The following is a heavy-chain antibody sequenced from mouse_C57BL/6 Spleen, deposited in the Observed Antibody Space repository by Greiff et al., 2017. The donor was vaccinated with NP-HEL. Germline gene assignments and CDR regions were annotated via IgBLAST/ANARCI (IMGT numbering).Heavy chain of an antibody. D-gene: IGHD2-5*01. CDR2: IDPETGGT. CDR3: TRSSYYINPYYFDY. J-gene: IGHJ2*01. V-gene: IGHV1-15*01. CDR1: GYTFTDYE. Sequence: VQLQQSGAELVRPGASVTLSCKASGYTFTDYEMHWVKQTPVHGLEWIGAIDPETGGTAYNQKFKGKAILTADKSSSTAYMELRSLTSEDSAVYYCTRSSYYINPYYFDYWGQGTTLTVSS.